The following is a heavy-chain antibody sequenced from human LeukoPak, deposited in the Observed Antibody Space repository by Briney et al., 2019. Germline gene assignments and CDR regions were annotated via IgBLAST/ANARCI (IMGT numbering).Heavy chain of an antibody. J-gene: IGHJ3*02. CDR3: ARSGGNYYSI. CDR1: GYRFTSYW. Sequence: GESLKISCKGSGYRFTSYWIGWVRPMPGKGLEWMGIIYPGDSGTIYSPSFQGQVTISADKSTSTANLQWSSLKASDTAMYYCARSGGNYYSIWGQGTMVTVSS. V-gene: IGHV5-51*01. D-gene: IGHD1-26*01. CDR2: IYPGDSGT.